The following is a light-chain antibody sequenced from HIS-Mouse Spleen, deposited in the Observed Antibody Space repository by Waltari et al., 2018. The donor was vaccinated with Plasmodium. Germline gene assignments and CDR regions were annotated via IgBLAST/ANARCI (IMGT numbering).Light chain of an antibody. CDR3: SSYAGSNNLV. V-gene: IGLV2-8*01. CDR2: EVS. J-gene: IGLJ2*01. Sequence: QSALTQPPSASGSPGQSVTISCTGTSSDVGGYHYVSCYQQHPGKAPKLMIYEVSKRPSGGPDRFSGSKSGNTASLTVSGLQAEDEADYYCSSYAGSNNLVFGGGTKLTVL. CDR1: SSDVGGYHY.